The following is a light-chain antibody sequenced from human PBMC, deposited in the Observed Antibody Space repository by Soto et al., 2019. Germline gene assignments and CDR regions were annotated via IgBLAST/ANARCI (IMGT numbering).Light chain of an antibody. Sequence: DIQLTQSPASVSASVGDRVTITCRASQDINNWLAWYQQKPGKAPKLLIYTTSNLQSGVPSRFSGSGSGTDFTLTINSLQPEDFATYYCQQANSCPLTFGGGTKVEIK. CDR1: QDINNW. CDR2: TTS. CDR3: QQANSCPLT. V-gene: IGKV1D-12*01. J-gene: IGKJ4*01.